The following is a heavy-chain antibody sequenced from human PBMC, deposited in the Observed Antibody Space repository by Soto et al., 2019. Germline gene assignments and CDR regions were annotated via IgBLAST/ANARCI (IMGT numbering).Heavy chain of an antibody. D-gene: IGHD5-12*01. CDR3: ARRGYGGYGGGDAFDI. J-gene: IGHJ3*02. Sequence: PGESLKISCTGSGYSFTSYWISWVRQMPGKGLEWMGRIDPSDSYTNYSPSFQGHVTISADKSVSTAYLQWSSLKASDTAMYYCARRGYGGYGGGDAFDIWGQGTMVTVSS. CDR1: GYSFTSYW. CDR2: IDPSDSYT. V-gene: IGHV5-10-1*01.